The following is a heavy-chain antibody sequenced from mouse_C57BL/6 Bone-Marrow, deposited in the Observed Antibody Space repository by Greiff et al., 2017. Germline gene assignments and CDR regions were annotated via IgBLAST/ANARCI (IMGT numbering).Heavy chain of an antibody. J-gene: IGHJ1*03. Sequence: EVKLMESGGGLVQPGGSLKLSCAASGFTFSDYYMYWVRQTPEKRLEWVAYISNGGGSTYYPDTVKGRFTISRDNAKNTLYLQMSRLKSEDTAMYYCARLYYYGSSSYWYCDVWGTGTTVTVSS. CDR3: ARLYYYGSSSYWYCDV. CDR1: GFTFSDYY. V-gene: IGHV5-12*01. D-gene: IGHD1-1*01. CDR2: ISNGGGST.